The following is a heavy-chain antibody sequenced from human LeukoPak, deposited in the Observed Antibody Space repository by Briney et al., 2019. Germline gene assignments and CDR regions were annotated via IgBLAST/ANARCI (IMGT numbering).Heavy chain of an antibody. V-gene: IGHV4-59*08. Sequence: SETLSLTCTVSGGSTSGYHWSWIRQPPGKGLEWIGYIYYSGSTTYNPSLKSRVTISVDTSKNQFSLKVSSVTAADTAVYYCARYSGTHSRNFDYWGQGTLVTVSS. CDR2: IYYSGST. CDR3: ARYSGTHSRNFDY. J-gene: IGHJ4*02. D-gene: IGHD1-26*01. CDR1: GGSTSGYH.